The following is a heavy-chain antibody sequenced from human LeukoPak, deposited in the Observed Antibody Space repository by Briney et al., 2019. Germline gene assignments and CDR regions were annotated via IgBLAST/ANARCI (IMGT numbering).Heavy chain of an antibody. Sequence: GASVKVSCKASGYTFTSYDINWVRQATGQGLEWMGWMNPNSGNTDYAQKFQGRVTMTTDTSTSTAYMELRSLRSDDTAVYYCARVVRGIIQSKRSTWLDPWGQGTLVTVSS. CDR1: GYTFTSYD. CDR3: ARVVRGIIQSKRSTWLDP. D-gene: IGHD3-10*01. CDR2: MNPNSGNT. V-gene: IGHV1-8*01. J-gene: IGHJ5*02.